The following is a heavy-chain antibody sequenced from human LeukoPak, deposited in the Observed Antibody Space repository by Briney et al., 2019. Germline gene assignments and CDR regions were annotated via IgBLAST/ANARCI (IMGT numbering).Heavy chain of an antibody. V-gene: IGHV1-24*01. J-gene: IGHJ5*02. Sequence: GASVKVSCKVSGYTLTELSMHWVRQAPGKGLEWMGGFDPEDGETIYAQKFQGRVTMTEDTSTDTAYMELSSLRSEDTAVYYCATVAPLAVVGAAFSPSDNWFDPWGQGTLVTVSS. D-gene: IGHD1-26*01. CDR1: GYTLTELS. CDR3: ATVAPLAVVGAAFSPSDNWFDP. CDR2: FDPEDGET.